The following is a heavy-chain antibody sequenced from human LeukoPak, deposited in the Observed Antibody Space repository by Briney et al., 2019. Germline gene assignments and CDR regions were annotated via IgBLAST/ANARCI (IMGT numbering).Heavy chain of an antibody. V-gene: IGHV3-7*03. J-gene: IGHJ6*02. D-gene: IGHD3-16*01. Sequence: GGSLRLSCAASGFTFSSYWVNWARQAPGKGLEWVASINHNGNVNYYVDSVKGRFTISRDNAKNSLYLQMSNLRAEDTAVYFCARGGGLDVWGHGATVTVSS. CDR2: INHNGNVN. CDR1: GFTFSSYW. CDR3: ARGGGLDV.